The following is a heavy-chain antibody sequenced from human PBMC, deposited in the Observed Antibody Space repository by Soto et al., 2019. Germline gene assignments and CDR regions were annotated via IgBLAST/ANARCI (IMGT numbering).Heavy chain of an antibody. J-gene: IGHJ1*01. CDR2: ITYSGVA. CDR3: ARDFMH. V-gene: IGHV4-34*01. CDR1: GASFSGFY. Sequence: QGQLQQWGTGLLRPSETLSLSCGLYGASFSGFYWSWIRQAPGKGLEGIGEITYSGVANYNPSLTSRVTISVDTSKNHFSLRLNSVTAADTAVYFCARDFMHWGQGTLVIVSS.